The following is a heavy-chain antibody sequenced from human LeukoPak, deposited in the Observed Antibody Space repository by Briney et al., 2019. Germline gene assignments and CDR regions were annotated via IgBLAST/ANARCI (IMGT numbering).Heavy chain of an antibody. CDR1: GFTFSSYA. J-gene: IGHJ4*02. D-gene: IGHD6-6*01. CDR2: NSGSGGST. CDR3: AKPFEYSSSSGFDY. V-gene: IGHV3-23*01. Sequence: GGSLRLSCAASGFTFSSYAMSWVRQAPGKGLEWVSANSGSGGSTYYADSVKGRFTISRDNSKNTLYLQMNSLRAEDTAVYYCAKPFEYSSSSGFDYWGQGTLVTVSS.